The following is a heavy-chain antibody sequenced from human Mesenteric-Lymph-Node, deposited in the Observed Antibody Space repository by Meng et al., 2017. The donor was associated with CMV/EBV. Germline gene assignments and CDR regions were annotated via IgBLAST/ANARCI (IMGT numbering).Heavy chain of an antibody. V-gene: IGHV3-53*01. CDR1: GFTFSSYA. CDR2: IYSGGST. Sequence: GGSLRLSCAASGFTFSSYAMNWVRQAPGKGLEWVSVIYSGGSTYYADSVKGRFTISRDNSKNTLYLQMNSLRAEDTAVYYCARGLGITMVRGVNYYFDYWGQGTLVTVSS. CDR3: ARGLGITMVRGVNYYFDY. D-gene: IGHD3-10*01. J-gene: IGHJ4*02.